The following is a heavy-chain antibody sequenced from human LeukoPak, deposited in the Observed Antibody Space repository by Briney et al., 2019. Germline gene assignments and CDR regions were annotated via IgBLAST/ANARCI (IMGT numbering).Heavy chain of an antibody. Sequence: SQTLSLTCTVSGGSISSGGHYWSWIRQHPGKGLEWIGYIYYSGSTYYNPSLKSRVTISVDTSKNQFSLKLSSVTAADTAVYYCARDIVVVPAATYYYYGMDVWGQGATVTVSS. V-gene: IGHV4-31*03. J-gene: IGHJ6*02. CDR1: GGSISSGGHY. D-gene: IGHD2-2*01. CDR3: ARDIVVVPAATYYYYGMDV. CDR2: IYYSGST.